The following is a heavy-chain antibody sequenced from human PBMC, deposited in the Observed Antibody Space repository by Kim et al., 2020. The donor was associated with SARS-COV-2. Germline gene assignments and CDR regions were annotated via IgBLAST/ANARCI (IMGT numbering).Heavy chain of an antibody. CDR2: IYYRGST. V-gene: IGHV4-39*01. J-gene: IGHJ4*02. CDR3: MTRAENFYVEIDC. D-gene: IGHD3-16*01. Sequence: SETLSLTCSIYGGSISNSRSYWGWIRQPPGKGLEWIGSIYYRGSTYYNPSLKSRVTISIDMSKNQFSLKLSAVTAADTAVYYCMTRAENFYVEIDCWGQGTLVTVSS. CDR1: GGSISNSRSY.